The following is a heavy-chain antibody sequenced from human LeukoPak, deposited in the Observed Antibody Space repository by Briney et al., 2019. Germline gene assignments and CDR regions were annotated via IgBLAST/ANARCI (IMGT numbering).Heavy chain of an antibody. J-gene: IGHJ4*02. CDR3: ARDGPAQMVDFDY. Sequence: ASVKVSCKASGYTFSGAGWFLYWLRQAPGQGLECMGWIYPNNGATAYAQKFQGRVAMTRDTSITTAYMELSRLRPDDTAVYYCARDGPAQMVDFDYWGQGTLVTVSS. V-gene: IGHV1-2*02. CDR2: IYPNNGAT. D-gene: IGHD3-10*01. CDR1: GYTFSGAGWF.